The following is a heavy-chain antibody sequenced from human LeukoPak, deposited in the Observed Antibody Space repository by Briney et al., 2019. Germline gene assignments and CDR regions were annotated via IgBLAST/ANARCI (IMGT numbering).Heavy chain of an antibody. CDR1: GASISTGGFY. Sequence: SQTLSLTCTISGASISTGGFYWTWIRQPPGEGLEWIGYIYYTGSVDYNASLKSRLTTSLDTSKNRFSLKLNSVTAADTAVYYCARDHSYYFGSQTSTLDVWGQGTAVTVSS. V-gene: IGHV4-31*03. CDR2: IYYTGSV. J-gene: IGHJ6*02. CDR3: ARDHSYYFGSQTSTLDV. D-gene: IGHD3-10*01.